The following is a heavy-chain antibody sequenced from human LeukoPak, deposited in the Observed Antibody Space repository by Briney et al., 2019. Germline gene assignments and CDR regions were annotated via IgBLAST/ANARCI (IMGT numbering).Heavy chain of an antibody. V-gene: IGHV1-18*01. J-gene: IGHJ4*02. CDR1: GYTFTSYG. D-gene: IGHD2-15*01. CDR2: ISAYNGNT. Sequence: ASVKVSCKASGYTFTSYGISWVRQAPGQGLEWMGWISAYNGNTNYAQKLQGRVTMTTDTSTSTAYMELRSLRSDDTAVYYCARVYCSGGSCRNQDIDYWGQGTLVTVSS. CDR3: ARVYCSGGSCRNQDIDY.